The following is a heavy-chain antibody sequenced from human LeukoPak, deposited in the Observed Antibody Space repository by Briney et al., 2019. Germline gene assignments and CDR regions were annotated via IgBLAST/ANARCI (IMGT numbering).Heavy chain of an antibody. J-gene: IGHJ4*02. CDR1: GLTFRNYA. CDR2: LAHDGGDR. V-gene: IGHV3-30*04. D-gene: IGHD6-19*01. CDR3: ARGTPAVAGIDY. Sequence: GRSLRLSCAASGLTFRNYAMHWVRRAPGKGLEWVAVLAHDGGDRYFADSVKGRFTISRDNPKNTLYLQMSSLRAEDTALYYCARGTPAVAGIDYWGQGTLVTVSS.